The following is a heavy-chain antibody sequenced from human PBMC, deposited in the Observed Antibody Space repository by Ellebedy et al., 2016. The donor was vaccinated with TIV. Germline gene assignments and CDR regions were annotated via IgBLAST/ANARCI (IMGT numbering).Heavy chain of an antibody. CDR2: FFSGGNT. CDR1: GFTVSSHY. Sequence: PGGSPRLSCAASGFTVSSHYMSWVRQAPGKGLEWVSVFFSGGNTYYADSVKGRFIISRDNSENTLYLHMNSLRGEDTAVYYCAEMGVRVPDAFDIWGQGTMVTVSS. J-gene: IGHJ3*02. D-gene: IGHD5-24*01. V-gene: IGHV3-66*01. CDR3: AEMGVRVPDAFDI.